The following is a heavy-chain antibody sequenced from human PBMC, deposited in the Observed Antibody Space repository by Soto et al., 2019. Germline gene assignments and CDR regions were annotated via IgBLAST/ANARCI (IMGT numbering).Heavy chain of an antibody. J-gene: IGHJ6*02. CDR2: ISGYNDNT. CDR1: GYIFSNFG. CDR3: AKDASSWFYYYYGMDV. V-gene: IGHV1-18*01. Sequence: QIQLVQSGPEVRKPGASVKVSCKASGYIFSNFGISWVRQAPGQGLAWMGWISGYNDNTNDAQKFQDRVRMTTDISTSTAYMELTTLRSEDTAVYYCAKDASSWFYYYYGMDVWGQGTTVTVS. D-gene: IGHD2-2*01.